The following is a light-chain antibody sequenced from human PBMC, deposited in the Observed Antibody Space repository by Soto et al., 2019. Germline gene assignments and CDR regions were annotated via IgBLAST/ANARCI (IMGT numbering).Light chain of an antibody. V-gene: IGKV3-15*01. CDR3: QQYSDWPRT. J-gene: IGKJ1*01. CDR2: GAS. Sequence: ILMTQSPDTLSVSLGQRVTLSCRASQSVDNYLAWYQQRPGQSPRLLIYGASTRATGVPARFSGSGSGTDFTLTISSLQSEDLAVYYCQQYSDWPRTFGPGTKVELK. CDR1: QSVDNY.